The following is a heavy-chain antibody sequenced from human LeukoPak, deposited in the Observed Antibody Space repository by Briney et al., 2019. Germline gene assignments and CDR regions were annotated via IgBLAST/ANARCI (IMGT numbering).Heavy chain of an antibody. CDR1: GFTVSSNY. CDR3: AKDPHGSEDY. V-gene: IGHV3-23*01. J-gene: IGHJ4*02. CDR2: ISGSGGST. D-gene: IGHD1-26*01. Sequence: GGSLRLSCAASGFTVSSNYMSWVRQAPGKGLEWVSAISGSGGSTYYADSVKGRFTISRDNSKNTLYLQMNSLRAEDTAVYYCAKDPHGSEDYWGQGTLVTVSS.